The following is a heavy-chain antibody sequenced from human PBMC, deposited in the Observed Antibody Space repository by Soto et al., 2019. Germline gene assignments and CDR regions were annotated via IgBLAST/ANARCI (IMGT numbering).Heavy chain of an antibody. J-gene: IGHJ4*02. CDR2: MYYSGST. D-gene: IGHD5-18*01. V-gene: IGHV4-59*01. Sequence: SETLSLTCSVSGGSITSYYWSWIRQPPGKGLEWIGYMYYSGSTNYNPSLKSRATISVDTSKNQFSLKLTSVTAADTAVYYCAREMDTALVPEYYFDSWGQGTLVTVSS. CDR1: GGSITSYY. CDR3: AREMDTALVPEYYFDS.